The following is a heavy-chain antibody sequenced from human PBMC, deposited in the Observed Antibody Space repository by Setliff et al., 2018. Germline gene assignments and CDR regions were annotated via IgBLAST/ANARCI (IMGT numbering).Heavy chain of an antibody. CDR2: INPGGGSA. CDR1: GDTFSTYA. J-gene: IGHJ3*01. V-gene: IGHV1-46*01. Sequence: ASVKVSCKASGDTFSTYALSWVRQAPGQGLEWMGIINPGGGSASIVQKFQGRVTMTSDTSTNTAYMELRSLRSDDTAMYFCALSSLSLCSGGNCPNAFDVWGQGTMVTVSS. CDR3: ALSSLSLCSGGNCPNAFDV. D-gene: IGHD2-15*01.